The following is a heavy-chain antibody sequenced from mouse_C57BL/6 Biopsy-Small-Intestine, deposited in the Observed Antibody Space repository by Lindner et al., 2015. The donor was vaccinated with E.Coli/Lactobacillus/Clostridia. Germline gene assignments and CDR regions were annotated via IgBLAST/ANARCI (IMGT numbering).Heavy chain of an antibody. CDR3: ARSSDGPWFAY. D-gene: IGHD2-3*01. CDR2: INPYYGTI. V-gene: IGHV1-39*01. CDR1: GYSFTGYN. J-gene: IGHJ3*01. Sequence: VQLQESGAELVKPGASVKISCKASGYSFTGYNMNWAKQSHGKSLEWIGNINPYYGTISYNQKFKGKATLTVDKSSSTAYMQLNSLTSEDSAVYYCARSSDGPWFAYWGQGTLVTVSA.